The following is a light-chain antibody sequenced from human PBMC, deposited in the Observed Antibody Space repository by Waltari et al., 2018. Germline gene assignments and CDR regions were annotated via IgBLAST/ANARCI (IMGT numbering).Light chain of an antibody. CDR3: QQYGSSPWT. CDR1: QSVPRSS. CDR2: GAS. J-gene: IGKJ1*01. Sequence: EVVLTQSPGTLSLSPGARATLSCRASQSVPRSSLAWYQQKLGQPPRLLIYGASSRATGIPDRFSGSGSGTDFTLTISRLEPEDFAVFYCQQYGSSPWTFGQGTKVEIK. V-gene: IGKV3-20*01.